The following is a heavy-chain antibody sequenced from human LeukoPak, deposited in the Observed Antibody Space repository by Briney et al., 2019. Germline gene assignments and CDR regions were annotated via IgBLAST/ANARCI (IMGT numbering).Heavy chain of an antibody. CDR1: GFTFSSFA. Sequence: GGSLRLSCAASGFTFSSFAMNWVRQAPGKGLEWVSTMSGDATSTYYADSVKGRFTISRDNSKNTLYLQMNSLKADDTAVYYCAKRTSGSSWYSSDSWGQGTLVTVSS. CDR2: MSGDATST. D-gene: IGHD6-13*01. J-gene: IGHJ4*02. CDR3: AKRTSGSSWYSSDS. V-gene: IGHV3-23*01.